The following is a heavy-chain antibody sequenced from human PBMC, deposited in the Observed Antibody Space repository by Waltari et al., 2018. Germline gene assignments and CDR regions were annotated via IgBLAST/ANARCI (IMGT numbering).Heavy chain of an antibody. CDR1: GYTFTGYY. D-gene: IGHD4-4*01. Sequence: QVQLVQSGAEVKKPGASVKVSCKASGYTFTGYYMHWERQAPGQGLEWMGRINPNSGGTNYAQKCQGRVTMTRDTSISTAYMELSRLRSDDTAVYYCARATVKTTVTNYDYWGQGTLVTVSS. J-gene: IGHJ4*02. CDR2: INPNSGGT. V-gene: IGHV1-2*06. CDR3: ARATVKTTVTNYDY.